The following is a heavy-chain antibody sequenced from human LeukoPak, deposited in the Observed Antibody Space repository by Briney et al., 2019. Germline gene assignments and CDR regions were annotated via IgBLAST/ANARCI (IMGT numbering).Heavy chain of an antibody. CDR3: ARESGKFDY. Sequence: PGGSLRLSRVASGLPIGDFAMHWVRQAPGQGLEWVSLISGDGVSTFFTDSVKGRFSISRDNSKNSLFLEMSSLRTEDTAMYYCARESGKFDYWGQGTLVAVSS. CDR1: GLPIGDFA. CDR2: ISGDGVST. J-gene: IGHJ4*02. V-gene: IGHV3-43*02.